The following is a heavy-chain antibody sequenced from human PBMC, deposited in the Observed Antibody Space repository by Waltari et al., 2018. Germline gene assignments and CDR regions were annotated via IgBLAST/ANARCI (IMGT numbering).Heavy chain of an antibody. CDR2: IKQDGSEK. CDR3: ARGGRRGELPLGYYYYGMDV. CDR1: GFTCSSYW. Sequence: EVQLVESGGGLVQPGGSLRLSCAASGFTCSSYWMSWVRQAPGKGLEWVANIKQDGSEKYYVDSVKGRFTISRDNAKNSLYLQMNSLRAEDTAVYYCARGGRRGELPLGYYYYGMDVWGQGTTVTVSS. V-gene: IGHV3-7*01. D-gene: IGHD1-26*01. J-gene: IGHJ6*02.